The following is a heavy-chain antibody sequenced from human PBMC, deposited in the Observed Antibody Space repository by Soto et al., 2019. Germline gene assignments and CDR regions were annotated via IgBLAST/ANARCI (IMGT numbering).Heavy chain of an antibody. CDR1: GGSFSGYY. CDR2: INHSGST. J-gene: IGHJ4*02. Sequence: PSETLSLTCAVYGGSFSGYYWSWIRQPPGKGLEWIGEINHSGSTNYNPSLKSRVTISVDTSKNQFSLKLSSVTAADTAVYYCASSREYYDFWSGYYRGPYFDYWGQGTLVTVSS. CDR3: ASSREYYDFWSGYYRGPYFDY. D-gene: IGHD3-3*01. V-gene: IGHV4-34*01.